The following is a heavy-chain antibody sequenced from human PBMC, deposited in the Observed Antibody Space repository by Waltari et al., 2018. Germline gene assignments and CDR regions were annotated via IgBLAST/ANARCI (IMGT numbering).Heavy chain of an antibody. CDR2: IIPIFGTA. V-gene: IGHV1-69*13. D-gene: IGHD2-2*01. Sequence: QVQLVQSGAEVKKPGSSVKVSCKASGGTFSSYAISWVRQAPGQGLEWKGRIIPIFGTANYAQKFQGRVTITADKSTSTAYMELSSLRSEDTAVYYCASDRSLVPAAILDNWFDPWGQGTLVTISS. CDR1: GGTFSSYA. J-gene: IGHJ5*02. CDR3: ASDRSLVPAAILDNWFDP.